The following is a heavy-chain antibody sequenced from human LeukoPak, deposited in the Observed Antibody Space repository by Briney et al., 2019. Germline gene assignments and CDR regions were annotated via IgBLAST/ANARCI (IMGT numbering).Heavy chain of an antibody. CDR1: GGSISSYY. Sequence: SETLSLTCTISGGSISSYYWSWIRQPPGKGLEWIGEINHSGSINYNSSLKSRVTISVDTSKNQFSLKLSSVTAADTAVYYCARRMGRRFGERYYYYHYMDVWGKGTTVTISS. CDR3: ARRMGRRFGERYYYYHYMDV. D-gene: IGHD3-10*01. V-gene: IGHV4-34*01. J-gene: IGHJ6*03. CDR2: INHSGSI.